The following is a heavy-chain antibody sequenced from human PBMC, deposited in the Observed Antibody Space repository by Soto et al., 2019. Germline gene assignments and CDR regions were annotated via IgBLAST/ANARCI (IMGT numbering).Heavy chain of an antibody. Sequence: QVQLVESGGGVVQPGRSLRLSCAASGFTFSSYALHWVRQAPGKGLEWVAVLSHDGNSEYYADSVKGRFTIPRDNSRNTLYLQMNSLRDEDTAVYYCARDGGPDYGDYWGQGTLVTVSS. D-gene: IGHD3-10*01. V-gene: IGHV3-30-3*01. CDR1: GFTFSSYA. CDR2: LSHDGNSE. CDR3: ARDGGPDYGDY. J-gene: IGHJ4*02.